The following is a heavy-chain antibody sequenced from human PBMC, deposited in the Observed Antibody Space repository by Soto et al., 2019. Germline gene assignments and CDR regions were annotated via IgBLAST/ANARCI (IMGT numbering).Heavy chain of an antibody. V-gene: IGHV3-30-3*01. CDR1: GFTFSSYA. CDR3: ARGATYFTGIDGY. D-gene: IGHD1-26*01. Sequence: PGGSLRLSCAASGFTFSSYAMHWVRQAPGKGLEWVAVISYDGSNKYYADSVKGRFTISRDNSKNTLYLQMNSLRAEDTAVYYCARGATYFTGIDGYWGQGTLVTVSS. CDR2: ISYDGSNK. J-gene: IGHJ4*02.